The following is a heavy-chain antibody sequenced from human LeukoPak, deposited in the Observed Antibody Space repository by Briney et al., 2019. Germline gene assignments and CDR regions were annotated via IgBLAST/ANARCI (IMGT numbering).Heavy chain of an antibody. CDR2: IYHSGST. CDR1: GYSISSGYY. V-gene: IGHV4-38-2*01. CDR3: ARPKMREYGAGYYYYMDV. Sequence: PSETLSLTCAVSGYSISSGYYWSWIRQPPGKGLEWIGSIYHSGSTYYNPSLKSRVTISVDTSKNQFSLKLSSVTAADTAVYYCARPKMREYGAGYYYYMDVWGKGTTVTVSS. D-gene: IGHD3-10*01. J-gene: IGHJ6*03.